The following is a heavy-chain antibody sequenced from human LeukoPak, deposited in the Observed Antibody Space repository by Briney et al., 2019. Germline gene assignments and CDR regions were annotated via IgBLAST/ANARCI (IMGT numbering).Heavy chain of an antibody. Sequence: GGSLRLSCAASGFTFSSYSMNWVRQAPGKGLEWVSSISSSSSYIYYADSVKGRFTISRDNAKNSLYLQMNSLRAEDTAVYYCARDRRPSRTGIRRWYFDLWGRGTLVTVSS. CDR1: GFTFSSYS. CDR3: ARDRRPSRTGIRRWYFDL. V-gene: IGHV3-21*01. CDR2: ISSSSSYI. D-gene: IGHD7-27*01. J-gene: IGHJ2*01.